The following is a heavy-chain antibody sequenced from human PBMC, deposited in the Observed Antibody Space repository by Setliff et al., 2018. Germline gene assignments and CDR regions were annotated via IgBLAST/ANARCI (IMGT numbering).Heavy chain of an antibody. Sequence: GASVKVSCKASGGTFSSYAISWVRQAPGQGLEWMGGIIPIFGTANYAQKFQGRVTITADESTSTAYMELSSLRSEDTAVYYCASPLPHGWSGYYGVGWFDPWGQGTLVTVSS. CDR3: ASPLPHGWSGYYGVGWFDP. CDR1: GGTFSSYA. D-gene: IGHD3-3*01. J-gene: IGHJ5*02. CDR2: IIPIFGTA. V-gene: IGHV1-69*13.